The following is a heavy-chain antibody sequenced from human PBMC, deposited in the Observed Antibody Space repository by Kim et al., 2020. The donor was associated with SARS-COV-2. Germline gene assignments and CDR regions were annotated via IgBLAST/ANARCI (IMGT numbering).Heavy chain of an antibody. V-gene: IGHV3-13*01. Sequence: GGSLRLSCAASGFTFSDYDMHWVRQATGKGLEWVSVISTYGITHYLASVKSRFSISRKNNKNAIYLQMTSLTVGDKAVYYCARGRSRTSSYDSWVQGT. CDR1: GFTFSDYD. D-gene: IGHD2-2*01. CDR3: ARGRSRTSSYDS. J-gene: IGHJ4*02. CDR2: ISTYGIT.